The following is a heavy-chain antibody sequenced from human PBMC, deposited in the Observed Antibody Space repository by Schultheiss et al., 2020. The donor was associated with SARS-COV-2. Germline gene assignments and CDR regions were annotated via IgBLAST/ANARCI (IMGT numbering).Heavy chain of an antibody. CDR1: GFTFSSYA. CDR3: ARDWGVQVWTRYYYYGMDV. D-gene: IGHD5-18*01. J-gene: IGHJ6*02. CDR2: IKSKTDGGTT. V-gene: IGHV3-15*01. Sequence: GGSLRLSCAASGFTFSSYAMSWVRQAPGKGLEWVGRIKSKTDGGTTDYAAPVKGRFTISRDDSKNTLYLQMNSLRAEDTAVYYCARDWGVQVWTRYYYYGMDVWGQGTAVTVSS.